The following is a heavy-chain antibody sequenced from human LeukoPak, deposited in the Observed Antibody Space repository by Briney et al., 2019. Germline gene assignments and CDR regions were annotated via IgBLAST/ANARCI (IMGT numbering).Heavy chain of an antibody. Sequence: ASVKVSCKASGYTFTDFYMHWVRQAPGQGLEWMGWINPNSGGTNYAQKFQGRVTMTRDTSISTAYMELSRLRSDGTAVYYCARDFSFYGAGSYYFDYWGQGTLVTVSS. CDR2: INPNSGGT. J-gene: IGHJ4*02. CDR3: ARDFSFYGAGSYYFDY. V-gene: IGHV1-2*02. CDR1: GYTFTDFY. D-gene: IGHD3-10*01.